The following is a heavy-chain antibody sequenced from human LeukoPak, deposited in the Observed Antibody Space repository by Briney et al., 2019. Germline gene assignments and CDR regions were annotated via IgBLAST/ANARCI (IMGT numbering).Heavy chain of an antibody. CDR1: GDSVSSNSGA. CDR3: IRDQAGLDY. Sequence: SHTLSLTCAISGDSVSSNSGAWKWISQSPSRGLEWLGRTYYRSKWYNEYAESVKSRINIKPDTSRNQFSLQLNSAAPEDTAVYYCIRDQAGLDYWGQGTLVTVSS. V-gene: IGHV6-1*01. D-gene: IGHD6-13*01. CDR2: TYYRSKWYN. J-gene: IGHJ4*02.